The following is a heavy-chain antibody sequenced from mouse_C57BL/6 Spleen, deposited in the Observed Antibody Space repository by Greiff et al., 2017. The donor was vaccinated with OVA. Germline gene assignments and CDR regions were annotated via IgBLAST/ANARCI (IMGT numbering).Heavy chain of an antibody. V-gene: IGHV1-5*01. J-gene: IGHJ3*01. CDR3: TKEGLDYDTSFAY. Sequence: VHVKQSGTVLARPGASVKMSCKTSGYTFTSYWMHWVKQRPGQGLEWIGAIYPGNSDTSYNQKFKGKAKLTAVTSASTAYMELSSLTNEDSAVYYCTKEGLDYDTSFAYWGQGTLVTVSA. CDR2: IYPGNSDT. CDR1: GYTFTSYW. D-gene: IGHD2-4*01.